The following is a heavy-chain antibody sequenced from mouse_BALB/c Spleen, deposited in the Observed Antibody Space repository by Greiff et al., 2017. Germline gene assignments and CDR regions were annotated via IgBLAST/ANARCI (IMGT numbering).Heavy chain of an antibody. CDR3: AREVTMITTVWFAY. D-gene: IGHD2-4*01. J-gene: IGHJ3*01. V-gene: IGHV5-6-3*01. CDR1: GFTFSSYG. Sequence: EVKLVESGGGLVQPGGSLKLSCAASGFTFSSYGMSWVRQTPDKRLELVATINSNGGSTYYPDSVKGRFTISRDNAKNTLYLQMSSLKSEDTAMYYCAREVTMITTVWFAYWGQGTLVTVSA. CDR2: INSNGGST.